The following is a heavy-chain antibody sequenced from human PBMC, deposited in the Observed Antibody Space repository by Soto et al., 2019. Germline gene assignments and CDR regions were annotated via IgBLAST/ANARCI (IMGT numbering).Heavy chain of an antibody. J-gene: IGHJ3*01. CDR1: GFTFSRVS. CDR3: ASDYYGLGSYYSLGAFAF. D-gene: IGHD3-10*01. V-gene: IGHV3-21*01. Sequence: GGSLRLSCEASGFTFSRVSMNWVRQVPGKGLEWVASISSGSSDTWYADSVRGRFIISRDNAQNSLFLQMNTLRPEDTAMYYCASDYYGLGSYYSLGAFAFWGQGTMVTVSS. CDR2: ISSGSSDT.